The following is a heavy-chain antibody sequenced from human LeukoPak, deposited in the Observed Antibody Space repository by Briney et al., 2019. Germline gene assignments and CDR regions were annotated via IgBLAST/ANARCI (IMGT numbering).Heavy chain of an antibody. D-gene: IGHD4-11*01. V-gene: IGHV3-21*01. CDR1: GFTFSSYS. CDR3: AKNPTSLTTWYYYYMDV. Sequence: GGSLRLSCAASGFTFSSYSMNWVRQAPGKGLEWVSSISSSSSYIYYADSVKGRFTISRDNAKNSLYLQVNSLRAEDTAVYYCAKNPTSLTTWYYYYMDVWGKGTTVTVSS. CDR2: ISSSSSYI. J-gene: IGHJ6*03.